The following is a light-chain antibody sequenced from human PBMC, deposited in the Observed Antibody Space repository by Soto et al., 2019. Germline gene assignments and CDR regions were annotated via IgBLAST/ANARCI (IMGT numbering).Light chain of an antibody. CDR2: GNS. V-gene: IGLV1-40*01. CDR1: SSNIGAGYD. J-gene: IGLJ2*01. CDR3: QSYDSSLSGYVV. Sequence: QSVLTQPPSVSGAPGQRVTISCTGSSSNIGAGYDVHWYQQLPGTAPKLLIYGNSNRPSGVPDRFSGSKSGTSASLAITGLQAEDEAEYYCQSYDSSLSGYVVFGGGTKLTGL.